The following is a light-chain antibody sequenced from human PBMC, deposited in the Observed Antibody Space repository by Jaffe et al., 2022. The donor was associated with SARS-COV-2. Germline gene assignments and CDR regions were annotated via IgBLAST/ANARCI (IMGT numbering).Light chain of an antibody. CDR2: KAS. J-gene: IGKJ1*01. CDR3: QQYQTYPWT. V-gene: IGKV1-5*03. Sequence: DVQMTQSPSTLSASVGDRVTITCRASQTVSRSLAWYQQKVGKAPNLLIYKASNLESGVPSRFSGSGSGTEFILTINSLQPDDFATYYCQQYQTYPWTFGQGTKVEIK. CDR1: QTVSRS.